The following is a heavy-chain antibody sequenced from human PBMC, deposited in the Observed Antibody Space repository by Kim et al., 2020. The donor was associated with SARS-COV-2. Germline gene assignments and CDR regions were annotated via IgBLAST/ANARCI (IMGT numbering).Heavy chain of an antibody. CDR3: ARETGEWEVLQDALDF. CDR1: GYTFSNYG. D-gene: IGHD1-26*01. J-gene: IGHJ3*01. V-gene: IGHV1-18*01. Sequence: ASVKVSCKASGYTFSNYGISWVRQAPGQGLEWMGWISAYTGNTTYAQKFQGRVTLTTDTSTGTAYMELRSLRSDDTAVYYCARETGEWEVLQDALDFWGQGTMVTVSS. CDR2: ISAYTGNT.